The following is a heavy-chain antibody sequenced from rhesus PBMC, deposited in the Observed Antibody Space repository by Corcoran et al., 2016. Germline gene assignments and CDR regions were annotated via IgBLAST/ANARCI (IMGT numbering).Heavy chain of an antibody. J-gene: IGHJ4*01. CDR2: IYGSVGGT. D-gene: IGHD6-25*01. CDR3: ARESEGAASGTVDY. Sequence: HVKLQESGPGLVKPSETLSLTCAVSGGSISDDYYWSWLRQPPGKGLEWIGYIYGSVGGTNYNPSLKNRVTSSIDTSKNQFSLKLSSVTAADTAVYYCARESEGAASGTVDYWGQGVLVTVSS. V-gene: IGHV4-106*01. CDR1: GGSISDDYY.